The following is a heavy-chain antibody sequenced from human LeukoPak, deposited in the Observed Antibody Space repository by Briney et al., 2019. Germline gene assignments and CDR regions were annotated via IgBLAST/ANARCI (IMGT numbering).Heavy chain of an antibody. CDR2: ISSSISTI. CDR1: GFTFSSYS. J-gene: IGHJ4*02. D-gene: IGHD3-16*01. V-gene: IGHV3-48*01. Sequence: GGSLRLSCAASGFTFSSYSMNWVRQAPGKGLEWISYISSSISTIYYADSVKGRFTISRDNAKNSLSLQMSSLKTEDTAVYYCAKRGDGGHKSLEYWGQGTLVIVSS. CDR3: AKRGDGGHKSLEY.